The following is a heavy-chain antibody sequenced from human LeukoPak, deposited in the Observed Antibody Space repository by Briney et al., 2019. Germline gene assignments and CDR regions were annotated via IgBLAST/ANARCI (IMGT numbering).Heavy chain of an antibody. V-gene: IGHV3-23*01. CDR2: ISGSGGST. Sequence: GGSLRLSCAASGFTFGTYAMRWVRQAPGKGLEWVSVISGSGGSTYYADSVKGRFTISRDNSKNTPYLQMNSLRAEDTAVYYCAKDGLCSSTTCYVDYWGQGTLVTVSS. J-gene: IGHJ4*02. D-gene: IGHD2-2*01. CDR1: GFTFGTYA. CDR3: AKDGLCSSTTCYVDY.